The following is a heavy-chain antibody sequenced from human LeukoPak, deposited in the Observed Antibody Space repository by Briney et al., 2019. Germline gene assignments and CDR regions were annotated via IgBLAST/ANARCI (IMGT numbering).Heavy chain of an antibody. CDR3: AKQAPQWLVLYYFDY. J-gene: IGHJ4*02. CDR2: ISGSGGST. CDR1: GFTFSSYA. V-gene: IGHV3-23*01. Sequence: GGSLRLSCAASGFTFSSYAMSWVRQAPGKGLDWVSAISGSGGSTYYADSVKGRFTISRDNSKNTLDLQMNSLRAEDTAVYYCAKQAPQWLVLYYFDYWGQGTLVTVSS. D-gene: IGHD6-19*01.